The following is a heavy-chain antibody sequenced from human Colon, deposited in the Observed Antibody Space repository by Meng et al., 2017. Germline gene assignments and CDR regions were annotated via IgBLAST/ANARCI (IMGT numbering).Heavy chain of an antibody. Sequence: GGSLRLSCVVSGFTFSSYAMTWVRQAPGKGLEWVSGISGSGGGTYYSDSVKGRFTISRDNSKNTLYLQMNSLRAEDAALYYCAKGAVEGELTTKSYYHCGVDVWGQGTTVTVSS. CDR3: AKGAVEGELTTKSYYHCGVDV. CDR1: GFTFSSYA. D-gene: IGHD1-26*01. CDR2: ISGSGGGT. V-gene: IGHV3-23*01. J-gene: IGHJ6*02.